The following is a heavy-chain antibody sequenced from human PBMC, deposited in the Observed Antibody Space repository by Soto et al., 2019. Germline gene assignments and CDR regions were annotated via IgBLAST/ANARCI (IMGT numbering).Heavy chain of an antibody. V-gene: IGHV1-18*01. D-gene: IGHD7-27*01. CDR3: AYPLTGELFPEALGY. Sequence: ASVKVSCKASGYTLNTYGITWVRQAPGQGLEWMGWISANNDHTNYPQKLQGRVTMTTDTSTSTAYMELRSLITDDTAVYYCAYPLTGELFPEALGYWGQGTLVTVSS. CDR1: GYTLNTYG. CDR2: ISANNDHT. J-gene: IGHJ4*02.